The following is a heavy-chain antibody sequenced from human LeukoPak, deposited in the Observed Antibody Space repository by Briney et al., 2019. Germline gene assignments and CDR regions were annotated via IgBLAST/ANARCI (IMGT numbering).Heavy chain of an antibody. CDR2: IYSGGST. CDR1: GFTVSRNY. J-gene: IGHJ6*03. CDR3: ARVRRFYYYMDV. V-gene: IGHV3-53*01. Sequence: PGGSLRLSCAASGFTVSRNYMSWVRQAPGKGLEWVSVIYSGGSTYYADSVKGRFTISRDNSKNTLYLQTNSLRAEDTAVYYCARVRRFYYYMDVWGKGTTVTVSS.